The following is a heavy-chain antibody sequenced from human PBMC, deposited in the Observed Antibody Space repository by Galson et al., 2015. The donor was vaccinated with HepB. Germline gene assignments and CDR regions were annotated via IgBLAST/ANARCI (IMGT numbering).Heavy chain of an antibody. CDR3: AREPAVGATLAFDY. D-gene: IGHD1-26*01. CDR2: INAGNGNT. Sequence: SVKVSCKASGYTFTSYAMHWVRQAPGQRLEWMGWINAGNGNTKYSQKFQGRVTITRDTSASTAYMELSSLRSEDTAVYYCAREPAVGATLAFDYWGQGTLVTVSS. V-gene: IGHV1-3*01. J-gene: IGHJ4*02. CDR1: GYTFTSYA.